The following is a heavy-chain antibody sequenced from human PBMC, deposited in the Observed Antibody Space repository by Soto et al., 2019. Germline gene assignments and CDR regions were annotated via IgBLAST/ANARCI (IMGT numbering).Heavy chain of an antibody. D-gene: IGHD6-13*01. CDR1: GYTFTGYY. J-gene: IGHJ4*02. CDR3: ARDRYGAAAGPIDY. Sequence: ASATVSWRASGYTFTGYYMHWVRQAPGQGLEWMGWINPNSGGTNYAQKFQGWATMTRDTSISTAYMELSRLRSDDTAVYYCARDRYGAAAGPIDYWGQGTLVTVSS. V-gene: IGHV1-2*04. CDR2: INPNSGGT.